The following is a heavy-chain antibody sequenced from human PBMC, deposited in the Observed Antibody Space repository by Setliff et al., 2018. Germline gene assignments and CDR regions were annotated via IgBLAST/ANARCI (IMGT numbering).Heavy chain of an antibody. Sequence: LRLSCAASGFSFSSYGMHWVRQAPGKGLEWVAVIWFDGSYKKYADSVKGRFSISRDNPKNMVYLQMSSLRAEDTGVYYCAKDSARGWYGALDPWGQGAPVTVSS. CDR1: GFSFSSYG. J-gene: IGHJ5*02. CDR3: AKDSARGWYGALDP. D-gene: IGHD6-19*01. V-gene: IGHV3-33*06. CDR2: IWFDGSYK.